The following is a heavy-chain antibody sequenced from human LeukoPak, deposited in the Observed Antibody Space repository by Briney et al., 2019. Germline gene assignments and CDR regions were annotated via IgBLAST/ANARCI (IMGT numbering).Heavy chain of an antibody. D-gene: IGHD6-19*01. CDR2: ISSSSSYI. J-gene: IGHJ4*02. CDR1: GFTFSSYS. Sequence: GGSLRLSCAASGFTFSSYSMNWVRQAPGKGLEWVSSISSSSSYIYYADSMKGRFTISRDNAKNSLYLQMNSLRAEDTAVYYCAKAGAGRAGNLRIDDYWGQGALVTVSS. V-gene: IGHV3-21*01. CDR3: AKAGAGRAGNLRIDDY.